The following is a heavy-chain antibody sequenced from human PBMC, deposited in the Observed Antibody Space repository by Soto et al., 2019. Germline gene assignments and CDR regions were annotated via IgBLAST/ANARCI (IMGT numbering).Heavy chain of an antibody. J-gene: IGHJ6*02. CDR1: GGSISSSNW. CDR3: ARDRLRFGEFPYYYYGMDV. Sequence: LSLTCAVSGGSISSSNWWSWVRQPPGKGLEWIGEIYHSGSTNYNPSLKSRVTISVDKSKNQFSLKLSSVTAADTAVYYCARDRLRFGEFPYYYYGMDVWGQGTTVTVSS. V-gene: IGHV4-4*02. CDR2: IYHSGST. D-gene: IGHD3-10*01.